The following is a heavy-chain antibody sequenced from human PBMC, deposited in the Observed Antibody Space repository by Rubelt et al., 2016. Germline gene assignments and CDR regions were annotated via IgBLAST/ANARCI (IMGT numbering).Heavy chain of an antibody. V-gene: IGHV3-53*01. J-gene: IGHJ4*02. CDR2: SGSGGST. D-gene: IGHD4-17*01. Sequence: EVQLVESGGGLIQPGGSLRLSCAASGFTVSSNYMSWVRQAPGKGLEWVSAISGSGGSTYYADSVKGRFTISRDNAKNTLYLQMNSLRAEDTAVYYCARDSGGYGDYVACDYWGQGTLVTVTS. CDR3: ARDSGGYGDYVACDY. CDR1: GFTVSSNY.